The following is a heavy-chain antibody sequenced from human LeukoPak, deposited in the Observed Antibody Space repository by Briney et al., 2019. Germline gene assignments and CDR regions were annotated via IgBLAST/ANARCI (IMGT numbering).Heavy chain of an antibody. D-gene: IGHD6-19*01. CDR3: ASDTVAGIPWY. CDR2: IYYSGST. J-gene: IGHJ4*02. Sequence: KPSETLSLTCTVSGGSISNYYWSWIRQPPGKGLEWIGYIYYSGSTNYNPSLRSRVTISVDTSKNQFSLKLNSVTAADTAVYYCASDTVAGIPWYWGQGTLVTVSS. V-gene: IGHV4-59*01. CDR1: GGSISNYY.